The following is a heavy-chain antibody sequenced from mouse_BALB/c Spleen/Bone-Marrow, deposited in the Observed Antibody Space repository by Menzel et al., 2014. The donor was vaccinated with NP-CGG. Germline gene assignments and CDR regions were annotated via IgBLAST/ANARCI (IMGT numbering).Heavy chain of an antibody. V-gene: IGHV1-54*01. CDR2: INPGSGGT. CDR1: GYAFTDYL. CDR3: ARWLGPVWYFDV. Sequence: QVQLQQSGAELVRPGTSVKVSCKASGYAFTDYLIEWVKQRPGQGLEWIGVINPGSGGTHYNEKFKGKATLTADKSSSTAYMQLSSLTSDYSAVYFCARWLGPVWYFDVWGAGTTVTVSS. D-gene: IGHD4-1*01. J-gene: IGHJ1*01.